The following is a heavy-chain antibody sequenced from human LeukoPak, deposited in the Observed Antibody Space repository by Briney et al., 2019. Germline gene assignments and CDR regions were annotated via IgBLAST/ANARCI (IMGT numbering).Heavy chain of an antibody. CDR1: GFTFSSFA. J-gene: IGHJ4*02. D-gene: IGHD3-10*01. Sequence: PGGSLRLSCAASGFTFSSFAMRWVRQAPGKGLEWVSSISGTGGTIYYADSVKGRFTISRDNSKNTLYLQMSSLRPEDTAVYYCTKWSGFGDDWGQGTLVTVSS. CDR3: TKWSGFGDD. V-gene: IGHV3-23*01. CDR2: ISGTGGTI.